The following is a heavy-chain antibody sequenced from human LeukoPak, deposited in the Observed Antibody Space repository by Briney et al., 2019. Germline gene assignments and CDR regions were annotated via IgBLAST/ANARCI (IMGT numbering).Heavy chain of an antibody. Sequence: GGSLRLSCAASGFTFSSYSMNWVRQAPGQGLEWVSSISSSSSYIYYADSVKGRFTISRDNAKNSLYLQMNSLRAEDTAVYYCASGTSDYVWGSHRAWGQGTLVTVSS. J-gene: IGHJ5*02. CDR3: ASGTSDYVWGSHRA. D-gene: IGHD3-16*02. CDR1: GFTFSSYS. CDR2: ISSSSSYI. V-gene: IGHV3-21*01.